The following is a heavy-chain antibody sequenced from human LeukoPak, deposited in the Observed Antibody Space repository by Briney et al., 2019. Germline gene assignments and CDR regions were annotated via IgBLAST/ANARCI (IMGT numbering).Heavy chain of an antibody. CDR1: GHTLTELS. J-gene: IGHJ4*02. CDR2: FDPEDDET. Sequence: ASVKVSCKVSGHTLTELSMHWVRQAPGKGLEWMGGFDPEDDETISAQRFQGRVTMTEDTSTDTAYMELSSLRSEDTAVYFCATLESILVPYFDYWGQGTLVTVSS. CDR3: ATLESILVPYFDY. D-gene: IGHD2-8*02. V-gene: IGHV1-24*01.